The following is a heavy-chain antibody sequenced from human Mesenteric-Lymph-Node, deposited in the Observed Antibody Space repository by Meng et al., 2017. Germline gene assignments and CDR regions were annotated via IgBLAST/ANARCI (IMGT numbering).Heavy chain of an antibody. Sequence: RVRAGAGVKKPGSSVKVSCKASGGTFSSYAISWVRQAPGQGLEWMGGIIPIFGTANYAQKFQGRVTTTTDTSTTTVYMELNSLRSEDTAVYYCARGFGSSGWYRFDPWGQGTLVTVSS. CDR1: GGTFSSYA. V-gene: IGHV1-69*05. D-gene: IGHD6-19*01. CDR2: IIPIFGTA. CDR3: ARGFGSSGWYRFDP. J-gene: IGHJ5*02.